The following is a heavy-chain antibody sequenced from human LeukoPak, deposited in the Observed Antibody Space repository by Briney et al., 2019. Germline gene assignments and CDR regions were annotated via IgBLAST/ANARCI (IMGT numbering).Heavy chain of an antibody. D-gene: IGHD2-2*01. CDR2: ISAYNDNT. CDR1: GYTFSSYG. CDR3: ARGRGYCSSTSCRRGIFDY. J-gene: IGHJ4*02. Sequence: ASVKVSCKASGYTFSSYGISWVRQAPGQGLEWVGWISAYNDNTKYAQKLQGRVTMTADTSTSTTYMELRSLRSDDTAVYYCARGRGYCSSTSCRRGIFDYWGQGTLVTVSS. V-gene: IGHV1-18*01.